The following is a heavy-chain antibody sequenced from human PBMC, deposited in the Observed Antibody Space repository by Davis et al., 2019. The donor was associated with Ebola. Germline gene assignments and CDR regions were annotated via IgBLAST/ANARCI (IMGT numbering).Heavy chain of an antibody. J-gene: IGHJ4*02. CDR1: GYTFTSYG. D-gene: IGHD3-22*01. Sequence: ASVKVSCKASGYTFTSYGISWVRQAPGQGLEWMGWISAYNGNTNYAQKLQGRVTMTTDTSTSTAYMELRSLRSDDTAVYYCARGARDYYDSSGYYDYWGQGTLVTVSS. CDR3: ARGARDYYDSSGYYDY. CDR2: ISAYNGNT. V-gene: IGHV1-18*01.